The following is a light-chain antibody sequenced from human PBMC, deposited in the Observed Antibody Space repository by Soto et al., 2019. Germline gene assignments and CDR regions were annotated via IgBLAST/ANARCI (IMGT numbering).Light chain of an antibody. CDR1: QSVTSSY. J-gene: IGKJ2*01. CDR2: GAS. Sequence: EIVLTQSPGTLSLSPGERATLSCRASQSVTSSYLAWYQQKPGQAPRLLFYGASSRATGIPDRFSGSGSGTDFTLIISRMEPEDFAVYYCQQYGSSPRTFGQGTKLEIK. V-gene: IGKV3-20*01. CDR3: QQYGSSPRT.